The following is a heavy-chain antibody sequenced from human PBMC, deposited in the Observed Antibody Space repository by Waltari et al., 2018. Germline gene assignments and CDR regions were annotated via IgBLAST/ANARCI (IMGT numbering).Heavy chain of an antibody. J-gene: IGHJ3*01. V-gene: IGHV3-53*01. CDR1: GFIVRRSY. D-gene: IGHD3-22*01. CDR2: IYSGGTT. CDR3: VGRSSDYPNAFDL. Sequence: EVQLVEAGGGLIQPGGSLGLSCATSGFIVRRSYISWDRQAPGKGLEWVSIIYSGGTTYYAETVKGRFIISRDRSKNMLYLQMNSLRAEDTAVYYCVGRSSDYPNAFDLWGQGTIVTVSS.